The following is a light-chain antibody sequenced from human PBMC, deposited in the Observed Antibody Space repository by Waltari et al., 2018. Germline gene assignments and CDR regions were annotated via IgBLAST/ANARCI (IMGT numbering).Light chain of an antibody. Sequence: SYVLTQSPSLSVAPGQTARISCGGAKIGRKSVHWYQQKPGQAPLLVIFYDGDRPSEIPERFSGSNSGNTATLTIVRVEAGDEADYFCQVWDTTSDHLVFGGGTKLTVL. CDR3: QVWDTTSDHLV. CDR1: KIGRKS. V-gene: IGLV3-21*04. J-gene: IGLJ2*01. CDR2: YDG.